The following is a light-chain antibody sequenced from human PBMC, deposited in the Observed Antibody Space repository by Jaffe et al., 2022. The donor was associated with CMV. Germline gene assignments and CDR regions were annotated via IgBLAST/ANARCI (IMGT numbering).Light chain of an antibody. CDR1: ALPKKY. V-gene: IGLV3-10*01. CDR3: YSTDSSGNHWV. CDR2: EDT. J-gene: IGLJ3*02. Sequence: SYELTQPPSVSVSPGQTARITCSGDALPKKYAHWYQQKSGQAPVLVMYEDTKRPSGIPERFSGSSSGTVATLTISGAQVEDEADYYCYSTDSSGNHWVFGGGTKLTVL.